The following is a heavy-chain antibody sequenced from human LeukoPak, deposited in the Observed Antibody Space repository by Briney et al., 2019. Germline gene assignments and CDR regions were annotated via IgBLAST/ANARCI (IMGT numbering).Heavy chain of an antibody. Sequence: SETLSLTCTVSGGSIRSYYWSWIRQPPGKGLEWIGYIYTSGSTNYNPSLKSRVTISVDTSKHQFSLKLSSVPAADTAVYYCARRDIYYYYMDVWGKGTTVTVSS. V-gene: IGHV4-4*09. CDR2: IYTSGST. J-gene: IGHJ6*03. CDR3: ARRDIYYYYMDV. CDR1: GGSIRSYY.